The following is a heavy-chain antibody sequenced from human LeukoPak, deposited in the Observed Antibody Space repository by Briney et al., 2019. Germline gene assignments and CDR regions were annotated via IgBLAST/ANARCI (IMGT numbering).Heavy chain of an antibody. CDR2: ISSSSSTI. J-gene: IGHJ4*02. Sequence: GGSLRLSCAASGFTFSSYSMNWVRQAPGKGLEWVSYISSSSSTIYYADSVKGRFTISRDNAKNSLYLQMNSLRAEDTAVYYCARDNHGGSFLWWGQGTLVTVSS. CDR3: ARDNHGGSFLW. D-gene: IGHD4-23*01. CDR1: GFTFSSYS. V-gene: IGHV3-48*01.